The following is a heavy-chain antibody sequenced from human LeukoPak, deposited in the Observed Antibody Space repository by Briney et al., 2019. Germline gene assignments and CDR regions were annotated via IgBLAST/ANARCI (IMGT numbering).Heavy chain of an antibody. V-gene: IGHV4-4*07. CDR1: GGSISSYF. Sequence: SETLSLTCTVSGGSISSYFWTWIRQPAGKGLEWIGRISTSGSTNYNPSLNSRVTMSIDTSKNQFSLKLTSVTAADTAVYFCARGGCGGDAGDCYTYYYYYMDVWGKGTTVTASS. D-gene: IGHD2-21*01. J-gene: IGHJ6*03. CDR2: ISTSGST. CDR3: ARGGCGGDAGDCYTYYYYYMDV.